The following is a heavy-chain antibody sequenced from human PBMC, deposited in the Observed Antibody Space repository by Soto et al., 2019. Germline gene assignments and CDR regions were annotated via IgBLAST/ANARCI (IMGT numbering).Heavy chain of an antibody. CDR2: IYYSGST. Sequence: SETLSLTCTVSGGSISSSSYYWGWIRQPPGKGLEWIGSIYYSGSTYYNPSLKSRVTISVDTSKNQFSLKLSSVTAADTAVYYCARRSSSGSHYYYYYYGMDVWGQGTTVTAP. V-gene: IGHV4-39*01. CDR3: ARRSSSGSHYYYYYYGMDV. D-gene: IGHD6-6*01. CDR1: GGSISSSSYY. J-gene: IGHJ6*02.